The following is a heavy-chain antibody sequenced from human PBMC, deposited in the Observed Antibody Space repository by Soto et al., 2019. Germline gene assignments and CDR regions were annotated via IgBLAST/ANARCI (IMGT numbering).Heavy chain of an antibody. CDR3: AHLIMLRGVTYQYYFDY. J-gene: IGHJ4*02. Sequence: QITLKESGPTLVKPTQTLTLTCTFSGFSLSTSDVGVGWIRQLPGKALEWLALNYWDDDKHYSPSLKSRLTINKDTSKNQVVLTMTNMDPVDTATYYCAHLIMLRGVTYQYYFDYWGQGTLVTVSS. CDR2: NYWDDDK. D-gene: IGHD3-10*01. V-gene: IGHV2-5*02. CDR1: GFSLSTSDVG.